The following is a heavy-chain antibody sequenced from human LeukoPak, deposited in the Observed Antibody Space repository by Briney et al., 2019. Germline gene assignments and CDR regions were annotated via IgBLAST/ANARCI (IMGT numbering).Heavy chain of an antibody. D-gene: IGHD3-22*01. CDR1: GGTFSSYA. CDR3: ASSNYDSSGYYFDY. V-gene: IGHV1-69*13. CDR2: IIPIFGTA. J-gene: IGHJ4*02. Sequence: ASVKVSCKASGGTFSSYAISWVRQAPGQGLEWMGGIIPIFGTANYAQKFQGRVTITADESTSTAYMELSSLRSEDTAVYYCASSNYDSSGYYFDYWGQGTLVTVSS.